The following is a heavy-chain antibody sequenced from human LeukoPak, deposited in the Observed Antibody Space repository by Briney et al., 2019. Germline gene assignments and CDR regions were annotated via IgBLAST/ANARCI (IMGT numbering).Heavy chain of an antibody. Sequence: ASVKVSCKVSGYIRTELSMHWVRQAPGKGLEWMGGFDPEDGDTIYAQKVQGRVTMTEDTSTDTAYMELRSLRSQDAAVYYCAINGYPLDYWAQGTLVPVSS. D-gene: IGHD5-24*01. CDR3: AINGYPLDY. V-gene: IGHV1-24*01. CDR2: FDPEDGDT. CDR1: GYIRTELS. J-gene: IGHJ4*02.